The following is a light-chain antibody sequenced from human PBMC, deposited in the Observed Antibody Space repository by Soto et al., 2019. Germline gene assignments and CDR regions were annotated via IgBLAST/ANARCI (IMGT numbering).Light chain of an antibody. CDR3: QQYGSSGT. CDR2: GAS. J-gene: IGKJ1*01. Sequence: PGESATLSCRATRSVSSYLAWYQQKPGQAPRLLIYGASSRATGIPDRFSGSGSGTDFTLTISRLDPEDFAVYYCQQYGSSGTFGQGTKVDIK. CDR1: RSVSSY. V-gene: IGKV3-20*01.